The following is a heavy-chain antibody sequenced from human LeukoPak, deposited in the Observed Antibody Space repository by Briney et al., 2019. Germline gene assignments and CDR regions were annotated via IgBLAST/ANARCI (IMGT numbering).Heavy chain of an antibody. CDR2: ISAYNGNT. D-gene: IGHD3/OR15-3a*01. Sequence: ASVKVSCTASGYTFTSFGISWVRQAPGQGLEWMGWISAYNGNTNSVQKFQGRVTMTTDTSTSTSYMELRSLRSDDTAVYYCVRDLGVDTSMIFFDYWGQGTVVTVSS. CDR1: GYTFTSFG. J-gene: IGHJ4*02. V-gene: IGHV1-18*01. CDR3: VRDLGVDTSMIFFDY.